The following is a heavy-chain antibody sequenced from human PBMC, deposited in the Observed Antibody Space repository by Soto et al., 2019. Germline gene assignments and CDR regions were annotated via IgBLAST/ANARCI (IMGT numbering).Heavy chain of an antibody. D-gene: IGHD5-12*01. CDR3: AKDQTWTAPDY. Sequence: SGTLSLTCTVSGGSISSYYWSWIRQPPGKGLEWIGHMYSSGSTNYNPSLKSRVTISVDTSKNQFSLKLSSVTAADTAVYYCAKDQTWTAPDYWGQGTLVTVSS. CDR2: MYSSGST. CDR1: GGSISSYY. V-gene: IGHV4-59*01. J-gene: IGHJ4*02.